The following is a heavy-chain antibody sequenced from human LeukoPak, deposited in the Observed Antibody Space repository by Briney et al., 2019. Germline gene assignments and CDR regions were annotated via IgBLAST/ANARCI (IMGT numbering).Heavy chain of an antibody. CDR1: GYTFTSYG. Sequence: RASVKVSCKASGYTFTSYGISWVRQAPGQGLEWMGWISAYNGNTNYAQKLQGRVTMTTDTSTSTAYMELRSLRSDDTAVYYCARDLAPFSSSLDWFDPWGQGTLVTVSS. CDR2: ISAYNGNT. J-gene: IGHJ5*02. D-gene: IGHD6-13*01. V-gene: IGHV1-18*01. CDR3: ARDLAPFSSSLDWFDP.